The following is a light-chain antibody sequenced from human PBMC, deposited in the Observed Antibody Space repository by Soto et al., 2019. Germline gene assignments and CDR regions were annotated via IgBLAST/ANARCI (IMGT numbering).Light chain of an antibody. J-gene: IGKJ3*01. Sequence: EIVLTQSPGTLSLSPGERATLSCRASQSVSSIYLAWYQQQPGQAPRVLISGASSSATGIPDRFSDSGSGAYFTLTISRLEPEELAVYYCQQDRSSPPFTLGHGTKVDIK. CDR1: QSVSSIY. V-gene: IGKV3-20*01. CDR3: QQDRSSPPFT. CDR2: GAS.